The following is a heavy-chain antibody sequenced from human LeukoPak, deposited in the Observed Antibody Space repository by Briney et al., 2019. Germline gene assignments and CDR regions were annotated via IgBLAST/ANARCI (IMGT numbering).Heavy chain of an antibody. D-gene: IGHD3-22*01. J-gene: IGHJ4*02. V-gene: IGHV1-2*02. CDR3: ARVQPETYYYDSSGYYHDY. Sequence: GASVKVSCKASGYTFTGYYMHWVRQAPGQGLEWMGWINPNSGGTNYAQKFQGRVTMTRDMSTSTVYMELSSLRSEDTAVYYCARVQPETYYYDSSGYYHDYWGQGTLVTASS. CDR2: INPNSGGT. CDR1: GYTFTGYY.